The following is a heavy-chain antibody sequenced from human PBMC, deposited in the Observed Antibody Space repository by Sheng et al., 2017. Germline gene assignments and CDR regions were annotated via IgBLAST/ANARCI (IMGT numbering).Heavy chain of an antibody. CDR1: GGTFSSYA. V-gene: IGHV1-69*04. Sequence: QVQLVQSGAEVKKPGSSVKVSCKASGGTFSSYAISWVRQAPGQGLEWMGGIIPILGIANYAQKFQGRVTITADKSTSTAYMELSSLRSEDTAVYYCANRAGGNGSTNYYYYMDVWGKGTTVTVSS. CDR2: IIPILGIA. CDR3: ANRAGGNGSTNYYYYMDV. D-gene: IGHD2-8*01. J-gene: IGHJ6*03.